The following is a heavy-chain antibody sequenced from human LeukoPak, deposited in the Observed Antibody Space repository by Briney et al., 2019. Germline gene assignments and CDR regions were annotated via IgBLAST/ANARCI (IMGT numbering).Heavy chain of an antibody. D-gene: IGHD2-15*01. Sequence: PSETLSLTCTVSGGSISSYYWSWIRQPPGKGLEWIGYIYYSGSTNYNPSLKSRVTISVDTSKNQFSLKLSSVTAADTAVYYCARLGYCSGGSCDVFDYWGQGTLVTVSS. CDR2: IYYSGST. V-gene: IGHV4-59*01. J-gene: IGHJ4*02. CDR3: ARLGYCSGGSCDVFDY. CDR1: GGSISSYY.